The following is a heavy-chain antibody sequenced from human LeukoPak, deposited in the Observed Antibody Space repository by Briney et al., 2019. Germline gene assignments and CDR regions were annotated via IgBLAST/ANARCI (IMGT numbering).Heavy chain of an antibody. D-gene: IGHD3-22*01. V-gene: IGHV3-23*01. CDR2: ISGSGGST. CDR1: GFTFSSYA. J-gene: IGHJ4*02. Sequence: GGSLRLSCAAYGFTFSSYAMSWVRQAPGKGLEWVSAISGSGGSTYYADSVKGRFTISRDNSKNTLYLQMDSLRAEDTAVYYCAKDYDSSGYYSRLVDYWGQGTLVTVSS. CDR3: AKDYDSSGYYSRLVDY.